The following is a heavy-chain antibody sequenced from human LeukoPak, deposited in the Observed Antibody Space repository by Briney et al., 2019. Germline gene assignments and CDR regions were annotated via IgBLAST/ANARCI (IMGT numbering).Heavy chain of an antibody. D-gene: IGHD3-10*01. CDR3: ARGGPPDDGSGNGLDY. CDR1: GGSFSGYY. CDR2: INHSGST. Sequence: SETLSLTCAVYGGSFSGYYWSWIRQPPGKGLEWIGEINHSGSTNYNPSLKSRVTISVDTSKNQFSLKLSSVTAADTAVYYCARGGPPDDGSGNGLDYWGQGTLVTVSS. V-gene: IGHV4-34*01. J-gene: IGHJ4*02.